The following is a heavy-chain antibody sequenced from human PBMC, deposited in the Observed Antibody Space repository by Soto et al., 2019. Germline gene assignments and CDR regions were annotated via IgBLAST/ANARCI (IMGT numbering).Heavy chain of an antibody. CDR1: GFTFGNYW. D-gene: IGHD3-10*01. CDR2: ISSDGSTT. J-gene: IGHJ6*02. CDR3: TRSLGSGRGSYGMDV. Sequence: EVQLVESGGGLVQPGGSLRLSCGASGFTFGNYWMHWVRQDPVKGLVWVSRISSDGSTTTTYADSVKGRFTISRDNARNTRWLQMNSLTADDTAVYYCTRSLGSGRGSYGMDVWGQGTTVTVSS. V-gene: IGHV3-74*01.